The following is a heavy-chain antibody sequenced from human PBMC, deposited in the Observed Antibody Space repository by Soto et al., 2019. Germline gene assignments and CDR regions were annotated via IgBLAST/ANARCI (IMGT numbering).Heavy chain of an antibody. CDR3: AITTSTLPYWFDP. D-gene: IGHD2-21*01. V-gene: IGHV3-7*03. Sequence: QLRQSGGGLVRPGGSLRLSCAGSGVSFGGYWMSWVRQAPGKGPEWVANIKEDGGEQHYVDSVKGRFTVSRANSENSLFLQMNNLRVEDSAKYYGAITTSTLPYWFDPWGPGTEVIVSS. J-gene: IGHJ5*02. CDR2: IKEDGGEQ. CDR1: GVSFGGYW.